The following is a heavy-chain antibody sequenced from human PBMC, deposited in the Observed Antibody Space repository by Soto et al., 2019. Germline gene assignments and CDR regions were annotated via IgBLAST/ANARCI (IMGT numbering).Heavy chain of an antibody. CDR1: GYSFSTYD. J-gene: IGHJ3*02. V-gene: IGHV1-18*04. D-gene: IGHD3-22*01. CDR2: ISAYNGNT. Sequence: ASVKVSCKASGYSFSTYDISWLRQAPGQGPEWMGWISAYNGNTNYAQKLQGRVTMTTDTSTSTAYMELRSLRSDDTAVYYCARGLEVVINHDAFDIWGQGTMVT. CDR3: ARGLEVVINHDAFDI.